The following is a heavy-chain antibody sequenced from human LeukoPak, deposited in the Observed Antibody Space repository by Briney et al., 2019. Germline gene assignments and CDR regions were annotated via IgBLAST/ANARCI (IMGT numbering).Heavy chain of an antibody. V-gene: IGHV1-69*02. CDR2: IIPILGIA. J-gene: IGHJ4*02. CDR1: GGTFSSYT. D-gene: IGHD5-24*01. Sequence: SVKVSCKASGGTFSSYTISWVRQAPGQGLELMGRIIPILGIANYAQKFQVRVTITADKSTSTAYMELSSLRSEDTAVYYCASREMATNPAIDYWGQGTLVTVSS. CDR3: ASREMATNPAIDY.